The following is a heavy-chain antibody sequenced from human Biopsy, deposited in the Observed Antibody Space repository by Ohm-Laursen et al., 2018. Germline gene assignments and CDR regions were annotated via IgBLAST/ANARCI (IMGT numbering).Heavy chain of an antibody. J-gene: IGHJ4*02. V-gene: IGHV3-9*01. Sequence: SLRLSCAASGFVFNNFAMSWVRQAPGKGLEWVSGISWNSGGIGYADSVMGRFTISRDNAKNSLYLQMNSLRAEDTALYYCAKGNVWEKYHNSLFDYWGQGTLVTVSS. CDR1: GFVFNNFA. D-gene: IGHD3-16*01. CDR3: AKGNVWEKYHNSLFDY. CDR2: ISWNSGGI.